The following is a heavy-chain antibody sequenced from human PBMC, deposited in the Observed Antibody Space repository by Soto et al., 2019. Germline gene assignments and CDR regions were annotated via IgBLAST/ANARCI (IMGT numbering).Heavy chain of an antibody. CDR3: ARGAPRVVLMVYAIDWFDP. J-gene: IGHJ5*02. CDR1: GGSFSGYY. D-gene: IGHD2-8*01. V-gene: IGHV4-34*01. CDR2: INHSGST. Sequence: SETLSLTCAVYGGSFSGYYWSWIRQPPGKGLEWIGEINHSGSTNYNPSLKSRVTVSVDTSKNQFSLKLSSVTAADTAVYYCARGAPRVVLMVYAIDWFDPWGQGTLVTVSS.